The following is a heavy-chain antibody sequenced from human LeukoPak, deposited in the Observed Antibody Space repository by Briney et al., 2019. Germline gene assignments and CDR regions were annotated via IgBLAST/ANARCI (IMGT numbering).Heavy chain of an antibody. CDR3: TRMPTGYPNWFDP. Sequence: SETLSLTCTVSRGSISSSPYYWNWIRQPPGKGLEWIGSISYSGTTSYNPSLNSRVTISVDTSKNHFSLRLTSVTAADTAIYYCTRMPTGYPNWFDPWGQGAPVTVSS. CDR1: RGSISSSPYY. D-gene: IGHD3-9*01. V-gene: IGHV4-39*02. J-gene: IGHJ5*02. CDR2: ISYSGTT.